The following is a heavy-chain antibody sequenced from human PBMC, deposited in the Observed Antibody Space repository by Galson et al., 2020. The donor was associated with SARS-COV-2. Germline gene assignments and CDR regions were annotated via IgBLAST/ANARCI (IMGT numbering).Heavy chain of an antibody. CDR3: ARTHSVSYYGPFDY. CDR1: GFTFSSYA. J-gene: IGHJ4*02. CDR2: ISYDGSNK. D-gene: IGHD3-10*01. Sequence: GGSLRLSCAASGFTFSSYAMHWVRQAPGKGLEWVAVISYDGSNKYYADSVKGRFTISRDNSKNTLYLQMNSLRAEDTAVYYCARTHSVSYYGPFDYWGQGTLVTVSS. V-gene: IGHV3-30*01.